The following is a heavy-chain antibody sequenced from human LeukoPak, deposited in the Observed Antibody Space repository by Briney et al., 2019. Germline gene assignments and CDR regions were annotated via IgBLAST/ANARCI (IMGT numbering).Heavy chain of an antibody. V-gene: IGHV3-66*01. J-gene: IGHJ4*02. D-gene: IGHD2-15*01. CDR1: GFTVSNNY. CDR2: IYSGGST. Sequence: AGGSLRLSCAASGFTVSNNYMSWVRQAPGKGLEWVSVIYSGGSTYYADSVKGRFTISRDSSKNTLNLQMNSLRDEDTAVYYCARVSGGNYDYWGQGTLVTVSS. CDR3: ARVSGGNYDY.